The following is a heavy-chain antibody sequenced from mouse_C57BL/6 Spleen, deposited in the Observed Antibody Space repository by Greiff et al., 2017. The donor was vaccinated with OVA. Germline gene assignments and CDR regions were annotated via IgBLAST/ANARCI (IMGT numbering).Heavy chain of an antibody. CDR2: IDPSDSYT. D-gene: IGHD1-1*01. CDR1: GYAFTSYW. CDR3: ASHYGSSYQFAY. J-gene: IGHJ3*01. Sequence: QVQLQQSGAELVMPGASVKLSCKASGYAFTSYWMHWVKQRPGQGLEWIGEIDPSDSYTNYNQKFKGKSTLTVDKSSSTAYMQLSSLTSEDSAVYYCASHYGSSYQFAYWGQGTLVTVSA. V-gene: IGHV1-69*01.